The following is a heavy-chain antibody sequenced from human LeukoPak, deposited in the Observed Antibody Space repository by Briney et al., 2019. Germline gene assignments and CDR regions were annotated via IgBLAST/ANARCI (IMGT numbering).Heavy chain of an antibody. CDR1: GFTFSDYY. V-gene: IGHV3-11*01. CDR3: AREDDILTGLFDY. J-gene: IGHJ4*02. Sequence: GGSLRLSCAASGFTFSDYYMSWIRQAPGKGLEWVSYISSSGSTIYYADSVEGRFTISRDNAKNSLYLQMNSLRAEDTAVYYCAREDDILTGLFDYWGQGTLVTVSS. CDR2: ISSSGSTI. D-gene: IGHD3-9*01.